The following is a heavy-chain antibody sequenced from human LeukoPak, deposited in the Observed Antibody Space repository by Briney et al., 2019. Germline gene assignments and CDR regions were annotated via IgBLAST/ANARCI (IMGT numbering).Heavy chain of an antibody. D-gene: IGHD3-3*01. CDR2: IRHSGST. J-gene: IGHJ4*02. V-gene: IGHV4-4*02. CDR1: GGSINSNNW. CDR3: ASVRSGYHFDY. Sequence: SETLSLTCAVSGGSINSNNWWNWVRQPPGKGLEWIGDIRHSGSTNYNPSLKSRVTISVDKSKNQFSLNLSSVTAADTAVYYCASVRSGYHFDYWGQGTLVTVSS.